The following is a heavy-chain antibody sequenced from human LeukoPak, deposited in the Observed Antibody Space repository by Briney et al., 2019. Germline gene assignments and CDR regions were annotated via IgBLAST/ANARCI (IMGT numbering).Heavy chain of an antibody. D-gene: IGHD6-13*01. V-gene: IGHV3-48*04. CDR3: AGDPSVGSTWYYYVDV. CDR1: GVSLGSYV. CDR2: ISRSSQAI. Sequence: PGGSLRLSCEASGVSLGSYVMSWIRQAPGRGLEYIAYISRSSQAINYAESVRGRFTVSRDNARNSLYLDMNGLRAEDTAVYYCAGDPSVGSTWYYYVDVWGEGTTVTVSS. J-gene: IGHJ6*03.